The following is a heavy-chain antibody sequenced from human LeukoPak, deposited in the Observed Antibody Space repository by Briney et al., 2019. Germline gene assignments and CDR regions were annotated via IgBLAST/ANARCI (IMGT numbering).Heavy chain of an antibody. J-gene: IGHJ4*02. V-gene: IGHV3-7*03. CDR3: ARAVTVYTSGWSHYFDF. CDR1: GFTFSSYS. CDR2: IKEDGREK. D-gene: IGHD6-19*01. Sequence: EGSLRLSCAASGFTFSSYSMDWVRQAPGKGLEWVASIKEDGREKYYVDSLRGRFTISRDNGRNSLYLQMNSPRAEDTAIYYCARAVTVYTSGWSHYFDFWGQGTLVTVSS.